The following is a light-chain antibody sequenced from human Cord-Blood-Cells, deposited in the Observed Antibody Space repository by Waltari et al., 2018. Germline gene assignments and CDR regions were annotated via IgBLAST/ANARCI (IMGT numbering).Light chain of an antibody. J-gene: IGKJ1*01. V-gene: IGKV4-1*01. Sequence: DIVMTQSPDSLAVSLGERATINCKSSQSVLYSSNNKNYVAWYQQTPGQPPKLLIYWASTRESGVPDRFSGSGSGTEFTLTISSLQAEDVAVYYCQQYYSTPPTFGQGTKVEIK. CDR1: QSVLYSSNNKNY. CDR2: WAS. CDR3: QQYYSTPPT.